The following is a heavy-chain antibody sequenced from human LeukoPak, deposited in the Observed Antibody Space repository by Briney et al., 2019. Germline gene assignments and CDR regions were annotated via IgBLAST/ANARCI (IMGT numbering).Heavy chain of an antibody. Sequence: SETLSLTCTVSGGSISSYYWSWIRQSPGKGLEWIGYVYYSGSTNYNPSLKSRVTISVDTSKNQFSLKLSSVTAADTAVYYCARWGTGPYYFDYWGQGTLVTVSS. CDR1: GGSISSYY. CDR3: ARWGTGPYYFDY. CDR2: VYYSGST. J-gene: IGHJ4*02. V-gene: IGHV4-59*01. D-gene: IGHD3-16*01.